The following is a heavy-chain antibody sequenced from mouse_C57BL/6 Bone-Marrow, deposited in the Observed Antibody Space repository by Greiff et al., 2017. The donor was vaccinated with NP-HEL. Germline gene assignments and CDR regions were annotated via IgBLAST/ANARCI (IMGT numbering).Heavy chain of an antibody. CDR2: IDPSDSYT. CDR3: ARPLYGSSYEGAMDY. V-gene: IGHV1-59*01. J-gene: IGHJ4*01. CDR1: GYTFTSYW. D-gene: IGHD1-1*01. Sequence: QVQLQQPGAELVRPGTSVKLSCKASGYTFTSYWMHWVKQRPGQGLEWIGVIDPSDSYTNYNQKFKGKATLTVDTSSSTAYMQLSSLTSADSAVYYCARPLYGSSYEGAMDYWGQGTSVTVSS.